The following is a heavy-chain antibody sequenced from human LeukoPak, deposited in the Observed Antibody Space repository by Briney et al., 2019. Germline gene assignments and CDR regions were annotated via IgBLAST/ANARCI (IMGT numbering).Heavy chain of an antibody. CDR1: GFTVSSNY. CDR3: ARLYDRSAYGAFDI. CDR2: PYSGGST. Sequence: GGSLRLSCAASGFTVSSNYMGWVRQAPGKGLEWVSVPYSGGSTYYPDSVKGRFTISRDNSQNTLDLQMDSLRAEDTAVYYCARLYDRSAYGAFDIWGQGTMVTVSS. D-gene: IGHD3-22*01. J-gene: IGHJ3*02. V-gene: IGHV3-66*02.